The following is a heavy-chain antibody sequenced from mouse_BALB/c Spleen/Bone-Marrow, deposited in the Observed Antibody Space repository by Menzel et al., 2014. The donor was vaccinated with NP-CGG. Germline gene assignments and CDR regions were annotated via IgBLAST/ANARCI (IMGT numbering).Heavy chain of an antibody. CDR2: ISSSGSYT. V-gene: IGHV5-9-3*01. CDR3: SRLRMITTYFDV. Sequence: EVQGVESGGGLAKPGGSLQLSCAASGFTFSTYAMSWVRQTPEKRLEWVATISSSGSYTYYPDSVKGRFTISRDNAKNTLFQEMSRPRSEETAIFFCSRLRMITTYFDVWGAGTTVTVSS. CDR1: GFTFSTYA. J-gene: IGHJ1*01. D-gene: IGHD2-4*01.